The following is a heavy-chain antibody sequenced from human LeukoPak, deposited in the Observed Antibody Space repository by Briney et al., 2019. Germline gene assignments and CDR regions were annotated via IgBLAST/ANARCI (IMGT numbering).Heavy chain of an antibody. D-gene: IGHD3-9*01. CDR1: GFTFSKYW. CDR2: INSDGSTT. J-gene: IGHJ4*02. CDR3: ARGNILTGYEY. V-gene: IGHV3-74*01. Sequence: GGSLRLSCAASGFTFSKYWMHWVRQAPGKGLVWVSRINSDGSTTDYADSVKGRFTISRENAKKSLYLQMNSLRAGDTAVYYCARGNILTGYEYWGQGTLVTVSS.